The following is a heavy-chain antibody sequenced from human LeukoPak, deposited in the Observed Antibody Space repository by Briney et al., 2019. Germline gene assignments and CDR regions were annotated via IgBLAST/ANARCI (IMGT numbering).Heavy chain of an antibody. D-gene: IGHD2-2*02. J-gene: IGHJ6*02. CDR3: ARPLGYCSSTSCYTLGDYYYYGMDV. CDR2: ISAYNGNT. Sequence: ASVKVSCKASGYTFTSYGISWVRQAPGQGLEWMGWISAYNGNTNYAQKLQGRVTMTTDTSTSTAYMELRSLRSDDTAVYYCARPLGYCSSTSCYTLGDYYYYGMDVWGQGTTVTVSS. V-gene: IGHV1-18*01. CDR1: GYTFTSYG.